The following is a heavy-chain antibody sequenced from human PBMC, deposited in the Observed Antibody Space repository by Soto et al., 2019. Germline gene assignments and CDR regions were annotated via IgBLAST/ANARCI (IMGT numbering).Heavy chain of an antibody. V-gene: IGHV3-30*04. J-gene: IGHJ4*02. D-gene: IGHD3-3*01. Sequence: QVQLVESGGGVVQPGRSLRLSCAAGGFTFSSYAMHCVRQAPGKGLEWVAVISYDGRNKYYADSVKGRFTISRDNSKNTLYLQMNSLRAEDTAVYYCAREIERLLGYWGQGTLVTVSS. CDR3: AREIERLLGY. CDR1: GFTFSSYA. CDR2: ISYDGRNK.